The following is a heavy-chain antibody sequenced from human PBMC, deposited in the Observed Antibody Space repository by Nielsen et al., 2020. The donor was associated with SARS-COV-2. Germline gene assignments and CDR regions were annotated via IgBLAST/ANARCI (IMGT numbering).Heavy chain of an antibody. CDR3: ATENVDKRDYGLDV. CDR1: GFTFSSYW. D-gene: IGHD5-12*01. Sequence: GESLKISCAASGFTFSSYWMSWVRQAPGKGLEWVSSISSSSSYIYYADSVKGRFTISRDNAKNSLYLQMNSLRAEDTAVYYCATENVDKRDYGLDVWGQGTTVTVSS. J-gene: IGHJ6*02. CDR2: ISSSSSYI. V-gene: IGHV3-21*01.